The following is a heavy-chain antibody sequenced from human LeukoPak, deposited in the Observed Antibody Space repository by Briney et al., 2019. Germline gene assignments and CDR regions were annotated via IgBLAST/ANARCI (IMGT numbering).Heavy chain of an antibody. CDR2: ITGSGDGT. CDR3: AKAGLVRGGALDS. CDR1: GFTFSTYA. Sequence: GGSLRLSCAASGFTFSTYAMTWVRRAPGKGLEWVSSITGSGDGTSAADSVMGRFSISRDNSKSTLYLQMNSLRVEDTAVYYCAKAGLVRGGALDSWGQGTLVTVSS. V-gene: IGHV3-23*01. J-gene: IGHJ4*02. D-gene: IGHD4/OR15-4a*01.